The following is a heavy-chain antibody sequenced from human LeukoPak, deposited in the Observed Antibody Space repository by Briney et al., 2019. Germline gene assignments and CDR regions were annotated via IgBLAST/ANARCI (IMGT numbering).Heavy chain of an antibody. CDR2: ITYDGSNK. Sequence: PGGSLRLSCAASGFTFSNSAMHWVRQAPGKGLEWVAAITYDGSNKYYADSVKGRFPISRDNSKNTLYLQMNSLRAEHTAVYYCARAAYSSSWDGGGWFDPWGQGTLVTVSS. CDR3: ARAAYSSSWDGGGWFDP. J-gene: IGHJ5*02. D-gene: IGHD6-13*01. V-gene: IGHV3-30*01. CDR1: GFTFSNSA.